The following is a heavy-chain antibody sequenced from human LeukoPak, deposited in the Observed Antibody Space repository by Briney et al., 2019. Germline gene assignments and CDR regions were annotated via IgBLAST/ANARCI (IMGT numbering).Heavy chain of an antibody. CDR2: IYSGGST. V-gene: IGHV3-53*01. J-gene: IGHJ6*02. Sequence: GGSLRLSCAASGSTVSSNYMGWVRQAPGKGLEWVSVIYSGGSTYYADSVKGRFTISRDNSKNTLYLQMNSLRAEDTAVYYCARESSSYYYYGMDVWGQGTTVTVSS. CDR3: ARESSSYYYYGMDV. CDR1: GSTVSSNY.